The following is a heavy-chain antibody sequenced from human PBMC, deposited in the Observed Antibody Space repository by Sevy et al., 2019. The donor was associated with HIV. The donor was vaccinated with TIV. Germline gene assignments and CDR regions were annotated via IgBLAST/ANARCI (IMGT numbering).Heavy chain of an antibody. CDR3: ARDLNMLTGYYNGGLDP. CDR2: ISYDGSNK. Sequence: GGSLRLSCAASGFTFSSYAMHWVRQAPGKGLEWVAVISYDGSNKYYADSVKGRFTISRDNSKNKLYLQMNSLRAEDTAVYYCARDLNMLTGYYNGGLDPWGQGTLVTVSS. J-gene: IGHJ5*02. D-gene: IGHD3-9*01. CDR1: GFTFSSYA. V-gene: IGHV3-30-3*01.